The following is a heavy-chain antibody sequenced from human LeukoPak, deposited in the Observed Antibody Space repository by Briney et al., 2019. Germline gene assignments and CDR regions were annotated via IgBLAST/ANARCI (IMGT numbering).Heavy chain of an antibody. J-gene: IGHJ4*02. V-gene: IGHV3-23*01. CDR1: GFTFSKYG. Sequence: GGSLRLSCAASGFTFSKYGMNWVRQAPGKGLEWVSGIGVGGTTYYADSVKGRFTISRDNAKNTLYLQMNSLRAEDTAVYYCARGRGSGCSDYWGQGTLVTVSS. D-gene: IGHD2-15*01. CDR3: ARGRGSGCSDY. CDR2: IGVGGTT.